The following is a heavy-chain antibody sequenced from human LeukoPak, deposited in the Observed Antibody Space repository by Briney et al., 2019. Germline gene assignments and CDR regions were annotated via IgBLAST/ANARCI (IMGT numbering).Heavy chain of an antibody. CDR2: ISTDGRST. V-gene: IGHV3-74*01. J-gene: IGHJ4*02. CDR1: GFTFSSYW. CDR3: STRGD. Sequence: GGSLRLSCAASGFTFSSYWMHWVRQAPGKGLVWVSRISTDGRSTSYADSVKGRFTISRDNARNTLYLQMNSLRAEDTAVYYCSTRGDWGQGTLVTVSS.